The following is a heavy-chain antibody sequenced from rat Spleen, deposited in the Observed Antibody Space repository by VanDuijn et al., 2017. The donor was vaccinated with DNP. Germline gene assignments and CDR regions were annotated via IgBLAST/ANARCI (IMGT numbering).Heavy chain of an antibody. CDR3: AGLYVYYGPDYYAMDA. D-gene: IGHD1-6*01. V-gene: IGHV5S23*01. Sequence: EVQLVESGGGLVQPGNSLKLSCAASGFTFSDHAMAWVRQSPKKDLEWVASISTSGGSAYYRDSVKGRFTVSRDNAKSTLYLQMDSLRSEDTATYYCAGLYVYYGPDYYAMDAWGQGTSVTVSS. J-gene: IGHJ4*01. CDR2: ISTSGGSA. CDR1: GFTFSDHA.